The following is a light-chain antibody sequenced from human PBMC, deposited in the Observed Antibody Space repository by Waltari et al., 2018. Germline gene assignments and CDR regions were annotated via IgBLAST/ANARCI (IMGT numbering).Light chain of an antibody. CDR1: QSISSW. Sequence: DIQMTQSPSTLSASVGDRVTITCRASQSISSWLAWYQQKPGKAPKLLIYKASSLESGVPSRFSCSGSGTEFTLIINSLQPDDFATYYCQQYNSYSWTFGQGTKVEIK. CDR2: KAS. V-gene: IGKV1-5*03. J-gene: IGKJ1*01. CDR3: QQYNSYSWT.